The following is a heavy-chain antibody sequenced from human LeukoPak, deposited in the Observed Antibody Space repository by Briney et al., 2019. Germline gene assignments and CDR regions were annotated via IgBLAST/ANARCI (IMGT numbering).Heavy chain of an antibody. CDR3: ARVVYSGYDFRGAMDV. Sequence: PSETLSLTCTISGGSISSYYWSWIRQPPGKGLEWIGYIYYTGSTNHNPSLKSRVTISVDTSKNQFSLKLSSVTAADTPVYYCARVVYSGYDFRGAMDVWGKGTTVTVSS. D-gene: IGHD5-12*01. CDR2: IYYTGST. J-gene: IGHJ6*03. CDR1: GGSISSYY. V-gene: IGHV4-59*01.